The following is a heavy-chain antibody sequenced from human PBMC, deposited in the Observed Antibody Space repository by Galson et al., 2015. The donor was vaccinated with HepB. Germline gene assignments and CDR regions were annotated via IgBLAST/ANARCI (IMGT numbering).Heavy chain of an antibody. CDR2: TYYRSKWYN. V-gene: IGHV6-1*01. CDR1: GDSVSSNSAA. J-gene: IGHJ6*02. Sequence: CAISGDSVSSNSAAWNWIRQSPSGGLEWLGRTYYRSKWYNDYAVSVKSRITINPDTSKNQFSLQLNSVTPEDTAVYYCARDRGGGWNGLGGMDVWGQGTTVTVSS. CDR3: ARDRGGGWNGLGGMDV. D-gene: IGHD1-1*01.